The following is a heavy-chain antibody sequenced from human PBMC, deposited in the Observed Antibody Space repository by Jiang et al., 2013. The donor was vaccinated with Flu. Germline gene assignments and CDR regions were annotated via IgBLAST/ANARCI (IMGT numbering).Heavy chain of an antibody. V-gene: IGHV4-59*04. CDR3: AMNYYDSSGYYPRSYNWFDP. D-gene: IGHD3-22*01. CDR1: SASISRFY. Sequence: GPGLVKPSETLSLTCSVSSASISRFYWSWIRQPPGKGLEWIGSIYYSGSTHYSPSLKRRVTISVDRANNNFSLRLTAVTAADTAVYYCAMNYYDSSGYYPRSYNWFDPWGQGKLVIVSS. CDR2: IYYSGST. J-gene: IGHJ5*02.